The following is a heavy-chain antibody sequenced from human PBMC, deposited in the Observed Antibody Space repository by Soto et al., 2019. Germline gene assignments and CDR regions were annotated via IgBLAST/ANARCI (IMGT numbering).Heavy chain of an antibody. V-gene: IGHV4-34*01. CDR1: GESFIGYY. Sequence: SLEILSLTCAVYGESFIGYYWSWIRQPPGKGLEWIEEINHSGSTNYNPSLKSRVTISVDTSKNQFSLKLSSVTAADTAVYYCAREPREALGAFDIWGQGTMVTVSS. CDR3: AREPREALGAFDI. CDR2: INHSGST. D-gene: IGHD1-26*01. J-gene: IGHJ3*02.